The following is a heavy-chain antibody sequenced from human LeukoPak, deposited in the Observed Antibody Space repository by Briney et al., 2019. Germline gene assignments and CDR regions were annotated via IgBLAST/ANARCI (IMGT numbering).Heavy chain of an antibody. J-gene: IGHJ4*02. CDR2: IYPGVSDT. Sequence: RASVKVSCKGSGYNFTSFWIGWVRQMPGKGLEWMAIIYPGVSDTRYSPSFQGQVTISADKSISTAYLQWSSLKASDTAMYYCARSVSGSYPTFDYWGQGTLVTVSS. CDR1: GYNFTSFW. D-gene: IGHD1-26*01. V-gene: IGHV5-51*01. CDR3: ARSVSGSYPTFDY.